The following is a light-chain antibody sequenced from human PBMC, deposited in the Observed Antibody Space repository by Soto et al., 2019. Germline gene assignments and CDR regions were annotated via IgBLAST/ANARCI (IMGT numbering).Light chain of an antibody. CDR3: QQYGGSPPYT. J-gene: IGKJ2*01. CDR2: GAS. Sequence: EIVLTQSPGTLSLSPGERATLSCRASQSVSSNFLAWYQQKPGQAPRLLIFGASSRASDIPDRFSGSGSGIDFTLTISRLEPEDVAVYYLQQYGGSPPYTFGQGTKLEIK. V-gene: IGKV3-20*01. CDR1: QSVSSNF.